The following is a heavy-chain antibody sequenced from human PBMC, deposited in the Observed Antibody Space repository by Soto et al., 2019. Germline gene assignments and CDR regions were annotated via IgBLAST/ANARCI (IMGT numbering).Heavy chain of an antibody. CDR2: IYYRGNT. CDR1: GGSIGTSY. Sequence: PSETLSLTFTVFGGSIGTSYWSWIRQPPGKGLEWIGYIYYRGNTDYNPSLKSRVTISLDTPKNQFSLKLSSVTAADTAVYYCARHPGYYDILTGYTTYYFAYWGQGTLVTVS. J-gene: IGHJ4*02. V-gene: IGHV4-59*08. CDR3: ARHPGYYDILTGYTTYYFAY. D-gene: IGHD3-9*01.